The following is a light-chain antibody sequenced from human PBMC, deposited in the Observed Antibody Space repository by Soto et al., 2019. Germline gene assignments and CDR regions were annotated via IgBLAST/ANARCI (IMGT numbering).Light chain of an antibody. Sequence: DIQMTQSPSSLSASVGDRVNITCRASQTITYYLNWYQQKPGRAPKLLINAVSSLQSGVPSRFNGSGSGTDFTLTTSSLQPVDFATYYCQHSYGAPRTFGQGTKVE. CDR3: QHSYGAPRT. CDR2: AVS. V-gene: IGKV1-39*01. J-gene: IGKJ1*01. CDR1: QTITYY.